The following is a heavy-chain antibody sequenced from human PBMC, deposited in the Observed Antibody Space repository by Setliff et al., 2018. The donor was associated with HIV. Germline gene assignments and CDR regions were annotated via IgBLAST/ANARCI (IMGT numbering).Heavy chain of an antibody. D-gene: IGHD3-3*01. CDR2: IHHSGST. J-gene: IGHJ4*02. CDR1: GPSVSSTDYY. Sequence: PSETLSLTCTVSGPSVSSTDYYWGWIRLPPGKGLEWIASIHHSGSTWYNPSLKSRVTISADMSKNQFSLKLFSVTAADTAIYYCARPSFGIGGGSIFDSWGQGTLVTVS. CDR3: ARPSFGIGGGSIFDS. V-gene: IGHV4-39*01.